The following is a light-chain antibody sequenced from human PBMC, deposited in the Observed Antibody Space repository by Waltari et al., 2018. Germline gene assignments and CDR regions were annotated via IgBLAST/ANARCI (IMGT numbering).Light chain of an antibody. CDR1: NIGSRS. CDR3: QGWDSTSDVV. CDR2: DDS. V-gene: IGLV3-21*02. Sequence: SYVLTQPPSLSVAPGQTAKIPCGGNNIGSRSVPWYQQKPGQAPVLVVYDDSDRPSGIPDRFSGSNSGNTATLTISSVEAGDEAAYYCQGWDSTSDVVFGGGTKLTVL. J-gene: IGLJ3*02.